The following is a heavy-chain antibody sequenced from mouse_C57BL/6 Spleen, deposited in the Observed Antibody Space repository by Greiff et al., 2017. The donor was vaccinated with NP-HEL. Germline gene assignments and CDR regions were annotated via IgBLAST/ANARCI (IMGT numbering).Heavy chain of an antibody. V-gene: IGHV1-15*01. CDR2: IDPETGGT. J-gene: IGHJ1*03. CDR1: GYTFTDYE. D-gene: IGHD3-3*01. Sequence: VQLQQSGAELVRPGASVTLSCKASGYTFTDYEMHWVKQTPVHGLEWIGAIDPETGGTAYNQKFKGKAILTADKSSSTAYMELRSLTSEDSAVYYCTREGTPWYFDVWGTGTTVTVSS. CDR3: TREGTPWYFDV.